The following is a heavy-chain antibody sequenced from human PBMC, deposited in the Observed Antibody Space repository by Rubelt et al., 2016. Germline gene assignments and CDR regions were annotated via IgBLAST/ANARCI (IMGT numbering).Heavy chain of an antibody. CDR3: ARENDALDI. CDR2: INPNSGGT. J-gene: IGHJ3*02. CDR1: GYTFTSYS. V-gene: IGHV1-2*06. Sequence: QVQLVQSGAEVKKPGASVKVSCKTSGYTFTSYSITWVRQAPGQGLEWMGRINPNSGGTNYAQKFQGRVTMTRDTSISTAYMELSRLRSDDTAVYYCARENDALDIWGQGTMVTVSS.